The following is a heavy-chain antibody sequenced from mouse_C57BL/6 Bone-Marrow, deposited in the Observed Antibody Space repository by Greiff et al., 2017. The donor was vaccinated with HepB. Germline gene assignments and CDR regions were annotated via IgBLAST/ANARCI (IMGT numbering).Heavy chain of an antibody. D-gene: IGHD2-4*01. CDR2: IYPRSGNT. CDR1: GYTFTSYG. J-gene: IGHJ3*01. Sequence: VQVVESGAELARPGASVKLSCKASGYTFTSYGISWVKQRTGQGLEWIGEIYPRSGNTYYNEKFKGKATLTSDKSSSTAYMELRSLTSEDSAVYFCAKEGLRGFAYWGQGTLVTVSA. V-gene: IGHV1-81*01. CDR3: AKEGLRGFAY.